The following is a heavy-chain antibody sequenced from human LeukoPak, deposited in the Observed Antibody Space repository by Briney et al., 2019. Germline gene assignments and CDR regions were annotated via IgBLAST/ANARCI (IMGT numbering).Heavy chain of an antibody. Sequence: SETLSLTCTVSGGSISSYYWSWIRQPPGKGLEWIGYMHYSGSTNYNPSLKSRVTISVDTSKNQLSLKLSSVTAADTAVYYCARGPYSYDSSGAFDIWGQGTMVTVSS. CDR3: ARGPYSYDSSGAFDI. V-gene: IGHV4-59*01. D-gene: IGHD3-22*01. J-gene: IGHJ3*02. CDR1: GGSISSYY. CDR2: MHYSGST.